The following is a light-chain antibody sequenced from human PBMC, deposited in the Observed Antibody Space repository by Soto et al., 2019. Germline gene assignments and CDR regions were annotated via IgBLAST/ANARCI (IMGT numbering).Light chain of an antibody. CDR2: DVR. CDR1: SSDIGRYNM. V-gene: IGLV2-14*02. J-gene: IGLJ1*01. Sequence: QSALTQPASVSRSPGQSITIACAGTSSDIGRYNMVSWYQQHPGKVPKLLIYDVRIRPSGVSDRFSGSRSGNTASLTISGLQPEDEADYYCTAYYSKTPHVFVSGTIVTVL. CDR3: TAYYSKTPHV.